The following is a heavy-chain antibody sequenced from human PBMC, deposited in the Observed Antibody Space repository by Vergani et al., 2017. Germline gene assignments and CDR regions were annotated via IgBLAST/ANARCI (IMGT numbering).Heavy chain of an antibody. CDR2: MNPNSGTT. V-gene: IGHV1-8*01. D-gene: IGHD1-1*01. CDR1: GYSFSSYD. Sequence: QVQLVQSGAEVKKPGASVKVSCRASGYSFSSYDISWVRQATGQGLEWMGWMNPNSGTTGYAQKFQGRVTMTADTSTNTAYMELRSLRSDDTAVYFCARVAPSNSEVTPTAFDVWGQGTMVTVSS. CDR3: ARVAPSNSEVTPTAFDV. J-gene: IGHJ3*01.